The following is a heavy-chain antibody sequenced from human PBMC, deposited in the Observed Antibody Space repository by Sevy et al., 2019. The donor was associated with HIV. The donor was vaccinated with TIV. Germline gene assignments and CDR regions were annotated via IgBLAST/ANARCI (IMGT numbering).Heavy chain of an antibody. Sequence: GGSLRLSCAASGFTFSSYAMSCVRQAPGKGLEWVSAISGSGGSTYYADSVKGRFTISRDNSKNTLYLQMNSLRAEDTAVYYCAKIAGELGIDYYYMDVWGKGTTVTISS. V-gene: IGHV3-23*01. D-gene: IGHD1-26*01. J-gene: IGHJ6*03. CDR3: AKIAGELGIDYYYMDV. CDR1: GFTFSSYA. CDR2: ISGSGGST.